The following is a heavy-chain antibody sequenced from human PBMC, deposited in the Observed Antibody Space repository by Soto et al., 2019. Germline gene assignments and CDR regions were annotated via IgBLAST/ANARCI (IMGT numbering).Heavy chain of an antibody. Sequence: SETLSLTCTVSGGSISSYYWSWIRQPPGKGLEWIGYIYYSGSTNYNPSLKSRVTISVDTSKNQFSLKLSSVTAADTAVYYCARYGSGSSVWFDPWGQGTLVTVSS. V-gene: IGHV4-59*01. CDR2: IYYSGST. J-gene: IGHJ5*02. CDR3: ARYGSGSSVWFDP. CDR1: GGSISSYY. D-gene: IGHD3-10*01.